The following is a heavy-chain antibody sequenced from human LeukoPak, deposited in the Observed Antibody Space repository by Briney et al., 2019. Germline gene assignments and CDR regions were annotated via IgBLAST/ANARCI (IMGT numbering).Heavy chain of an antibody. CDR3: ARVPYCSSTSCLSPGGY. Sequence: GGSLRLSCAASGFTFSSYSMNWVRQAPGKGLEWVSSISSSSSYIYYADSVKSRFTISRDNAKNSLYLQMNSLRAEDTAVYYCARVPYCSSTSCLSPGGYWGQGTLVTVSS. V-gene: IGHV3-21*01. CDR2: ISSSSSYI. J-gene: IGHJ4*02. CDR1: GFTFSSYS. D-gene: IGHD2-2*01.